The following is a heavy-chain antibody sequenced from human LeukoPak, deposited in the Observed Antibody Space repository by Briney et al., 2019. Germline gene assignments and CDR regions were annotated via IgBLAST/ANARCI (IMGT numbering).Heavy chain of an antibody. J-gene: IGHJ4*02. CDR1: GFTFDDYA. CDR2: ISWNSGSI. CDR3: AKGGIYDSSGYPLDY. D-gene: IGHD3-22*01. Sequence: GGSLRLSCAASGFTFDDYAMHWVRQAPGKGLEWVSGISWNSGSIGYADSVKGRFTISRDNAKNSLYLQMNSLRAEDTALYYCAKGGIYDSSGYPLDYWGQGTLVIVST. V-gene: IGHV3-9*01.